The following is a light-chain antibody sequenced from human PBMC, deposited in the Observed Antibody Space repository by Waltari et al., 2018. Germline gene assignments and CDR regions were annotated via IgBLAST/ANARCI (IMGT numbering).Light chain of an antibody. Sequence: EIVLTQSPGTLSLSPGERATLSCRASQSVGRTLAWYQQKPGQAPRLLIYGASSRATDIPDRFSGSGSGTDFSLTINRLEPEDLAVYFCQHYVRLPATFGQGTKVEIK. CDR2: GAS. J-gene: IGKJ1*01. V-gene: IGKV3-20*01. CDR1: QSVGRT. CDR3: QHYVRLPAT.